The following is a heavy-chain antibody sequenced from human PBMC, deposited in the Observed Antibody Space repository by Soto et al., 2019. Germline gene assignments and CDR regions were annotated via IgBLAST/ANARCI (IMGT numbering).Heavy chain of an antibody. CDR3: ARGHPNWNYGVYYYYYYMDV. CDR1: GGSFSGYY. D-gene: IGHD1-7*01. J-gene: IGHJ6*03. CDR2: INHSGST. V-gene: IGHV4-34*01. Sequence: SETLSLTCAVYGGSFSGYYWSWIRQPPGKGLEWIGEINHSGSTNYNPSLKSRVTISVDTSKNQFSLKLSSVTAADTAVYYCARGHPNWNYGVYYYYYYMDVWGKGTTVTVSS.